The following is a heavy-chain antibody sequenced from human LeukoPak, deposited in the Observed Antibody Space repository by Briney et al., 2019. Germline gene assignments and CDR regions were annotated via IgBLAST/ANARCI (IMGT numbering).Heavy chain of an antibody. D-gene: IGHD6-13*01. J-gene: IGHJ4*02. CDR2: ISYDGSNK. CDR1: GFTFSSYA. V-gene: IGHV3-30-3*01. Sequence: GGSLRLSCAASGFTFSSYAMHWVRQAPGKGLEWVAVISYDGSNKYYADPVKGRFTISRDNSKNTLYLQMNSLRAEDTAVYYCARGHSSSLDYWGQGTLVTVSS. CDR3: ARGHSSSLDY.